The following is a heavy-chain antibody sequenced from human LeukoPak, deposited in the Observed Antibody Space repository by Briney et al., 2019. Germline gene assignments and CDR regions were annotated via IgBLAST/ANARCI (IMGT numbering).Heavy chain of an antibody. D-gene: IGHD3-10*01. CDR2: ISYDGKSK. J-gene: IGHJ4*02. CDR3: AKAVRGGELDY. V-gene: IGHV3-30*18. Sequence: GGSLRLSCAASGFTFSSYGMHWVRQAPGKGLEWVAVISYDGKSKYYADSMNVRITISRYNSKNTLYLQMNSMRDEETAVYCCAKAVRGGELDYWGEGTMVTVSS. CDR1: GFTFSSYG.